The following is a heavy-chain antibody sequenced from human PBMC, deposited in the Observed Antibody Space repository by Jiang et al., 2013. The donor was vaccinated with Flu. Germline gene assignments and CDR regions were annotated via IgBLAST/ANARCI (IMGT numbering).Heavy chain of an antibody. CDR3: ARGGRGAYYDILTGYQPGFDY. J-gene: IGHJ4*02. CDR2: INHSGKT. Sequence: SLICAVQGGSFSGYYWTWIRQPPGKGLEWIAEINHSGKTNYNASLKSRVTISVDTSKNQVSLKLSSVTAADTAVYYCARGGRGAYYDILTGYQPGFDYWGQGTLVTVSS. D-gene: IGHD3-9*01. CDR1: GGSFSGYY. V-gene: IGHV4-34*01.